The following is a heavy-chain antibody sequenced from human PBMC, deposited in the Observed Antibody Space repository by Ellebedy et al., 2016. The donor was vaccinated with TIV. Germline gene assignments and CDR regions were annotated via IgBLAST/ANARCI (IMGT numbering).Heavy chain of an antibody. CDR3: ARRASYGDYAVQVNPWFDP. V-gene: IGHV3-7*01. D-gene: IGHD4-17*01. CDR1: GFNFRSYW. CDR2: IRQEGDEI. Sequence: PGGSLRLSCAASGFNFRSYWMTWVRQAPGKGLEWVAKIRQEGDEIYYVESVKGRFTISRDNAKNSLFHQMNSLRVEDTAVYYCARRASYGDYAVQVNPWFDPWGQGTLVTVSS. J-gene: IGHJ5*02.